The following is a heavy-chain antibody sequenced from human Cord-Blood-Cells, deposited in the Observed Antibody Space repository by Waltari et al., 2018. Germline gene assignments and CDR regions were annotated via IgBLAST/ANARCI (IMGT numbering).Heavy chain of an antibody. J-gene: IGHJ4*02. CDR1: GFPFSSYG. Sequence: QVQLVESGGGVVQPGRSLRLSCAASGFPFSSYGMHWVRKAPGKGLEWVAVISYDGSNKYYADSVKGRFTISRDNSKNTLYLQMNSLRAEDTAVYYCAKTRTTSLFFDYWGQGTLVTVSS. CDR3: AKTRTTSLFFDY. CDR2: ISYDGSNK. V-gene: IGHV3-30*18.